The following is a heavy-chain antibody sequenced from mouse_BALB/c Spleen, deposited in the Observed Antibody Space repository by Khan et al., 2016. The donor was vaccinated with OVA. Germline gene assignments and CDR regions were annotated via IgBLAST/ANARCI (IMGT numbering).Heavy chain of an antibody. D-gene: IGHD3-3*01. CDR2: INPKNGDT. CDR1: GYTFPEFT. J-gene: IGHJ4*01. V-gene: IGHV1-18*01. CDR3: ARGAGHY. Sequence: EAQPQQSGPELVKPGALVKISCKTSGYTFPEFTVHWVKQSLGKSLDWIGVINPKNGDTADNQKFKGKATLTVDKSSSTAYMEFRSLTSEDSADYYCARGAGHYWGQGTSVTVAS.